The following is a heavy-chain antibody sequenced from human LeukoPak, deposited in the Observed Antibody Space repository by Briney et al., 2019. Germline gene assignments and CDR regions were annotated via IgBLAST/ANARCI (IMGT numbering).Heavy chain of an antibody. CDR3: AREWELLGAFDI. CDR1: GDSISIYY. CDR2: IYNSGST. V-gene: IGHV4-59*01. J-gene: IGHJ3*02. Sequence: SETLSLTCSVSGDSISIYYWSWIRQPPGKGLEWIGYIYNSGSTNYNPSLKSRVTISVDTSKNQFSLKLTSVTAADTAVYYCAREWELLGAFDIWGQGTMVTVSS. D-gene: IGHD1-26*01.